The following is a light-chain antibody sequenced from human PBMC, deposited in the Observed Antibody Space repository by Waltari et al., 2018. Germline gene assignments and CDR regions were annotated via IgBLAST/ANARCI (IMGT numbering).Light chain of an antibody. V-gene: IGLV2-8*01. J-gene: IGLJ3*02. Sequence: QSALTQFPSASGSPGPSLPISFPSTSRNVGGNCYIPVYQQHPGKAPKVIIYAVYKRPSGVPDRFSGSKSGNTASLTVSGLQAEEEANYYCSSYAGKYVFGGGTKLTVL. CDR2: AVY. CDR1: SRNVGGNCY. CDR3: SSYAGKYV.